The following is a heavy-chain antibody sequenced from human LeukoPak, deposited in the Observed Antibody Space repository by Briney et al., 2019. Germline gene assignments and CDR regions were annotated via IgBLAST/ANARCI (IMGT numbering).Heavy chain of an antibody. J-gene: IGHJ4*02. CDR1: GFNFNYFA. D-gene: IGHD4-23*01. V-gene: IGHV3-23*01. CDR3: SRIKYGGNSGYHLDY. CDR2: IGDSDSGG. Sequence: PGGSLRLSCSASGFNFNYFAMSWIRQAPGKGLEWISTIGDSDSGGSYADSVRGRFTISRDNSKTIVSLHMHLLRVDDSAVYYCSRIKYGGNSGYHLDYWGQGTLVTVSS.